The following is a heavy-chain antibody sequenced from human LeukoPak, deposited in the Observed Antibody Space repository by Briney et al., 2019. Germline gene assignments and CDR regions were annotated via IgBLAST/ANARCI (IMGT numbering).Heavy chain of an antibody. CDR2: IFHSGST. CDR3: ARHIRGAYYYFDY. D-gene: IGHD3-10*01. CDR1: GDSFSSNY. J-gene: IGHJ4*02. Sequence: PSETLSLTCTVSGDSFSSNYWSWIRQPPGKGLEWIGYIFHSGSTNYNPSPKSRVSISVDTSKNQFSLKMNSVTAADTAVYFCARHIRGAYYYFDYWGQGTLVTVSS. V-gene: IGHV4-59*08.